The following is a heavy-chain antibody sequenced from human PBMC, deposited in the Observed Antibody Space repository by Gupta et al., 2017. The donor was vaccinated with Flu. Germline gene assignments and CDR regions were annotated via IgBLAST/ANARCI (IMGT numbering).Heavy chain of an antibody. D-gene: IGHD3-16*02. J-gene: IGHJ4*02. CDR3: ASPLQGTEYIWGNDRFDQ. CDR2: IDHNSGGA. V-gene: IGHV1-2*06. CDR1: GYTFNGYY. Sequence: QVQLLQSGAEMKKPGASVTVSCKASGYTFNGYYMNWVRQAPGQGLEWIGRIDHNSGGAFYTRKYQGRVTMTSDTSISTAYMELRDLRSDDTAIYYCASPLQGTEYIWGNDRFDQWGQGTLVIVSS.